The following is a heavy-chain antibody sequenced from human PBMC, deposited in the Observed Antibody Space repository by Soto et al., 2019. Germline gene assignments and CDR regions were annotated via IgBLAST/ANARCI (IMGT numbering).Heavy chain of an antibody. V-gene: IGHV1-46*01. CDR3: ARGLGLGDC. D-gene: IGHD3-9*01. CDR1: GYTFSSYY. CDR2: INPNGGST. Sequence: QVQLVQSGAEVKKPGASVKVSCKASGYTFSSYYIHWVRQAPGQGLEWIGIINPNGGSTNHEQNFQGRLTVTRDTATATVYMDLSALTSDDTAMYYCARGLGLGDCWGQGTLVTVSS. J-gene: IGHJ4*02.